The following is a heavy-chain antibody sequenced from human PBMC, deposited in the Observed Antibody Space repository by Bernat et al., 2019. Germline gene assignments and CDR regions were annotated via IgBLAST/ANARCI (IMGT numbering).Heavy chain of an antibody. J-gene: IGHJ5*02. CDR3: ARGPPPFDP. V-gene: IGHV3-48*01. Sequence: EVQLVESGGGLVQPGGSLRLSCAASGSTFSWYSMNWVRQAPGKGLEWVSYISSSSRNIYYADSVKGRFTISRDNAKNSLYLQMNSLRAEDTAVYYCARGPPPFDPWGQGTLVTVSS. CDR2: ISSSSRNI. CDR1: GSTFSWYS.